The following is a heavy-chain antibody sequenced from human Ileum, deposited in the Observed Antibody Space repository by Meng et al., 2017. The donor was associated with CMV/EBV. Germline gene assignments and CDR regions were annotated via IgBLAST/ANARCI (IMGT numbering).Heavy chain of an antibody. V-gene: IGHV3-74*01. Sequence: GESLKISCAASGFTFSSYWMHWVRQAPGKGLVWVSRINSDGSSTSYADSVKGRFTISRDNAKNSLYLQMNSLRAEDTAVYYCARDSIVVVPAAILLGMDVWGQGTTVTVSS. J-gene: IGHJ6*02. CDR3: ARDSIVVVPAAILLGMDV. CDR2: INSDGSST. CDR1: GFTFSSYW. D-gene: IGHD2-2*02.